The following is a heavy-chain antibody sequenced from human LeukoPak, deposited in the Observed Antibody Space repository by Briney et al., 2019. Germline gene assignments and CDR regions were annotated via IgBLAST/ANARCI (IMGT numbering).Heavy chain of an antibody. V-gene: IGHV5-51*01. CDR2: IYPGDSDT. D-gene: IGHD5-18*01. CDR1: EYSFTSYW. CDR3: TFTAMVTNAFDT. J-gene: IGHJ3*02. Sequence: GESLKISCKGSEYSFTSYWIAWVRQMPGRGLDWMGIIYPGDSDTRYSPSFQGQVTISADKSISTAYLQWSSLKASDTAMYYCTFTAMVTNAFDTWGQGTMVTVSS.